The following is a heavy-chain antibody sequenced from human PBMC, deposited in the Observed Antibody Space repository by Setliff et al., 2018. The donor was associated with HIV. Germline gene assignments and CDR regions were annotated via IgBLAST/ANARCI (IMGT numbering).Heavy chain of an antibody. CDR2: IYTSGSA. Sequence: PSETLSLTCTVSGGSIRSGSYYWSWIRQPAGKGLEWIGRIYTSGSANYNPSLKSRVTMSVDTSKNQFSLKLSSVTAADTAIYYCARDLDYYDDSGYYTNWFDPWGQGTLVTVSS. D-gene: IGHD3-22*01. V-gene: IGHV4-61*02. CDR1: GGSIRSGSYY. CDR3: ARDLDYYDDSGYYTNWFDP. J-gene: IGHJ5*02.